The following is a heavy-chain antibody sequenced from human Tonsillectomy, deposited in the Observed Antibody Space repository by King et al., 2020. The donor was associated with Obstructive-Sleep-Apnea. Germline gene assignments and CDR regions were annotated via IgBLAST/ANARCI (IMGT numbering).Heavy chain of an antibody. Sequence: VQLVESGGGVVQPGRSLRLSCVASGFTFSNHGMYWVRQAPGKGLEWVAVISDVGTNKYYADSVKGRFTISRDNSKNTLFLQMNSLRAEDTAVYYCTRDRDGSRTYSNPPYFDYWGQGTLVTVSS. D-gene: IGHD3-10*01. CDR1: GFTFSNHG. CDR3: TRDRDGSRTYSNPPYFDY. CDR2: ISDVGTNK. V-gene: IGHV3-30*03. J-gene: IGHJ4*02.